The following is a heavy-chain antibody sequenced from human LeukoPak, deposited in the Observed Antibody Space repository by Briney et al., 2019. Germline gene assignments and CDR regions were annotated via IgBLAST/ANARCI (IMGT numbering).Heavy chain of an antibody. CDR2: IYYSGST. D-gene: IGHD6-19*01. J-gene: IGHJ6*03. CDR1: GGSFSGYY. CDR3: ARAPGSAYYPYYYMDV. V-gene: IGHV4-59*01. Sequence: SETLSLTCAVYGGSFSGYYWSWIRQPPGKGLEWIGYIYYSGSTNYNPSLKSRVTISVDTSKNQFSLSLNSVTAADTAEYYCARAPGSAYYPYYYMDVWGKGTTVTVSS.